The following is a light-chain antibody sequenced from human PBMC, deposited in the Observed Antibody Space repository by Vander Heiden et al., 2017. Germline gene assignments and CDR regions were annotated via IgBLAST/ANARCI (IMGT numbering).Light chain of an antibody. Sequence: ERVMTQSPATLSVSPGERATLSCWASQSVTNNLAWYQQNPGEAPRLLIYGASTRATGIPARFSGSVSGTEFTLTITRLQSEDSAVYYCQQDNYWPLTFGGGTKVEIK. CDR2: GAS. CDR1: QSVTNN. J-gene: IGKJ4*01. CDR3: QQDNYWPLT. V-gene: IGKV3-15*01.